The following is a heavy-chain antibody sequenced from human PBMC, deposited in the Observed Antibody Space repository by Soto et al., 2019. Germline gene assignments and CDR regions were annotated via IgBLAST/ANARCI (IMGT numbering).Heavy chain of an antibody. CDR3: ARDQFLDAFGI. J-gene: IGHJ3*02. Sequence: QVQLVESGGGVVQPGRSLRLSCAASGFIFSSYSMHWVRQAPGKGLEWVAIISNDGSNKYYVDSVKGRFTISRDNSNNTLSLQMNSLRAEDTAVYYCARDQFLDAFGIWGQGTMVTVSS. CDR2: ISNDGSNK. CDR1: GFIFSSYS. D-gene: IGHD2-21*01. V-gene: IGHV3-30-3*01.